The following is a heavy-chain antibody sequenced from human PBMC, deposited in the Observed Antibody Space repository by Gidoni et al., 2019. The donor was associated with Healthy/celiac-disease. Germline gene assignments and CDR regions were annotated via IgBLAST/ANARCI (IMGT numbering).Heavy chain of an antibody. Sequence: GLEWIGEINHSGSTNYNPSLKSRVTISVDTSKNQFSLKLSSVTAADTAVYYCARGSYWYSGSSHAFDIWGQGTMVTVSS. J-gene: IGHJ3*02. V-gene: IGHV4-34*01. D-gene: IGHD1-26*01. CDR2: INHSGST. CDR3: ARGSYWYSGSSHAFDI.